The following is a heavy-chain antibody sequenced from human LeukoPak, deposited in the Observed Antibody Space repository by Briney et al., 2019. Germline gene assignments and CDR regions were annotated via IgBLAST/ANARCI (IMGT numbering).Heavy chain of an antibody. CDR3: ARGPDPHSSSWYVSWFDP. D-gene: IGHD6-13*01. CDR2: INHSGST. Sequence: SETLSLTCAVYGGAFSGYYWSWIRQPPGKGLEWIGEINHSGSTNYTPSLKSRVTISVDTSKNQFSLKLSSVTAADTAVYYCARGPDPHSSSWYVSWFDPWGQGTLVTVSS. V-gene: IGHV4-34*01. J-gene: IGHJ5*02. CDR1: GGAFSGYY.